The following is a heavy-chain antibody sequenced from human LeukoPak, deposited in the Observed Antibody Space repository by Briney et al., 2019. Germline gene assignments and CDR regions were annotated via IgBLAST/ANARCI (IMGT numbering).Heavy chain of an antibody. Sequence: GGSLRLSCAASGFTVSSNYMSWVRQAPGKGLEWVSVIYSGGSTYYADSVKGRFTISRDNSKNTLYLQMNSLRAEDTAVYYCARGEGLAARLWFQPWGQGTLVTVSS. J-gene: IGHJ5*02. CDR1: GFTVSSNY. CDR3: ARGEGLAARLWFQP. CDR2: IYSGGST. V-gene: IGHV3-53*01. D-gene: IGHD6-6*01.